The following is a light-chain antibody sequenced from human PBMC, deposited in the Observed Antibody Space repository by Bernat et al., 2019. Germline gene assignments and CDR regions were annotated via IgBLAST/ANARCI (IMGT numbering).Light chain of an antibody. CDR2: EVS. CDR1: SSDVGSYNR. V-gene: IGLV2-18*02. CDR3: SSYTSSNTYV. Sequence: QSALTQPPSVSGSPGQSVTISCTGTSSDVGSYNRVPWYQQPPGTAPKLMIYEVSNRPSGVPDRFSGSKSGNTASLTISGLQAEDEADYYCSSYTSSNTYVFGTGTKATVL. J-gene: IGLJ1*01.